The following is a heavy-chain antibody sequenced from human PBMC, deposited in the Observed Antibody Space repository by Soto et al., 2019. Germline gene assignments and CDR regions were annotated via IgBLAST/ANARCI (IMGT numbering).Heavy chain of an antibody. V-gene: IGHV1-18*04. CDR2: ISPYNGDT. CDR3: VRDRLKWTYGHNYYYKYGMDV. D-gene: IGHD4-17*01. Sequence: QVQLVQSGAEVKKPGASVKVSCKASGYTFTSHGISWVRQAPGQGLEWMGWISPYNGDTNHAQKVQGRDTMTTDTSTSTAYMELRSLRSDDTAVYYCVRDRLKWTYGHNYYYKYGMDVWGQGTTVTVSS. CDR1: GYTFTSHG. J-gene: IGHJ6*02.